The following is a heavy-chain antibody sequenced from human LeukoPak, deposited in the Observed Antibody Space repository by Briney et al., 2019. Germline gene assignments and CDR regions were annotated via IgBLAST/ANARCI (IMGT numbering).Heavy chain of an antibody. CDR3: ARGNTGHSSSPCDY. D-gene: IGHD4-23*01. J-gene: IGHJ4*02. V-gene: IGHV3-23*01. CDR2: ISAGSTNT. Sequence: GGSLRLSCAASGFTFNNYAMTWVRQAPGKGLEWVSVISAGSTNTYYADSVKGRFTISRDDSNSILYLQMNSLRAEDTATYYCARGNTGHSSSPCDYWGQGTLVTVSS. CDR1: GFTFNNYA.